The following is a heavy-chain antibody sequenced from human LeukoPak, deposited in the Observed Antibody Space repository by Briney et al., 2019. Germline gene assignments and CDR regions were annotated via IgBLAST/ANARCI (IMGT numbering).Heavy chain of an antibody. CDR2: IYYSGST. Sequence: SETLSLTCAVYGGSFSGYYWGWIRQPPGKGLEWIGSIYYSGSTYYNPSLKSRVTISVDTSKNQFSLKLSSVTAADTAVYYCARHTRNPVTFGGVMYDYWGQGTLVTVSS. D-gene: IGHD3-16*01. CDR1: GGSFSGYY. CDR3: ARHTRNPVTFGGVMYDY. V-gene: IGHV4-39*01. J-gene: IGHJ4*02.